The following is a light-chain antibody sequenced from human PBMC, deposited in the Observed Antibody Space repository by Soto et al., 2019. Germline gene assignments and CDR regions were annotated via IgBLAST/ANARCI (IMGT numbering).Light chain of an antibody. V-gene: IGKV3-15*01. CDR2: GAS. J-gene: IGKJ5*01. Sequence: EIVMTQSPATLSVSPGERATLSCRASQSVSSNLAWYQQKPGQAPRLLIYGASTRATGIPARFSGSGSGTDFTLTISRLEPDDFAVYYCQHYGSTVITFGQGTRLEMK. CDR1: QSVSSN. CDR3: QHYGSTVIT.